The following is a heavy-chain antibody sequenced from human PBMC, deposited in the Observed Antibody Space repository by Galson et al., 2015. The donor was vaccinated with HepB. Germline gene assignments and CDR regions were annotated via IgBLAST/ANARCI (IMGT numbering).Heavy chain of an antibody. CDR2: IWYDGSNK. V-gene: IGHV3-33*01. CDR3: ATLTSGGDYYYGMDV. CDR1: GFTFSSYG. J-gene: IGHJ6*02. D-gene: IGHD3-10*01. Sequence: SLRLSCAASGFTFSSYGMHWVRQAPGKGLEWVAVIWYDGSNKYYADSVKGRFTISRDNSKNTLYLQMNSLRAEDTAVYYCATLTSGGDYYYGMDVWGQGTTVTVSS.